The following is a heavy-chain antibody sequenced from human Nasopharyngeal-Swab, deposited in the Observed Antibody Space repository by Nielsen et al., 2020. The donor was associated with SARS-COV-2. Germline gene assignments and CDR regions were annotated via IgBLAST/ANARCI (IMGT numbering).Heavy chain of an antibody. CDR1: GYTFTSYG. CDR3: ARDPRGPDY. J-gene: IGHJ4*02. CDR2: ISAYNGRT. D-gene: IGHD6-25*01. V-gene: IGHV1-18*01. Sequence: ASVKVSCKASGYTFTSYGISWVRKAPGQGLEWMGWISAYNGRTYYAQKFKGRVTMTTDTSTSTAYMDLRSLRSDDTAVYYCARDPRGPDYWGQGTLVTVSS.